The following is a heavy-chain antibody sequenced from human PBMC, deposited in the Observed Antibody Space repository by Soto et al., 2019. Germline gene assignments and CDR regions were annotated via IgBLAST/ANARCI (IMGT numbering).Heavy chain of an antibody. Sequence: GGSLRLSCAGSGFTFRNYGMNWVRQSPGKGLEWVSYIGESGGIIHYADSVEGRFTISRDNVKNSLYLQMNMLRAEDTAVYYCVRSGKEMSADHWFDPWGQGTLVTVSS. V-gene: IGHV3-48*01. CDR3: VRSGKEMSADHWFDP. D-gene: IGHD6-13*01. CDR1: GFTFRNYG. CDR2: IGESGGII. J-gene: IGHJ5*02.